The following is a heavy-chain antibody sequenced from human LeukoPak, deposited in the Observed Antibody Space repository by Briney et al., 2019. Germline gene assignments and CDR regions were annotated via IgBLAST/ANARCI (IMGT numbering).Heavy chain of an antibody. Sequence: ASVKVSCKASGYTFTSYYTNYYMHWVRQAPGQGLEWMGVISPSGGGTTYAQKFQGRVTMTEDTSTDTAYMELSSLRSEDTAVYYCATASRYNHFYYYYMDVWGKGTTVTVSS. J-gene: IGHJ6*03. CDR1: GYTFTSYYTNYY. V-gene: IGHV1-46*01. CDR2: ISPSGGGT. CDR3: ATASRYNHFYYYYMDV. D-gene: IGHD1-14*01.